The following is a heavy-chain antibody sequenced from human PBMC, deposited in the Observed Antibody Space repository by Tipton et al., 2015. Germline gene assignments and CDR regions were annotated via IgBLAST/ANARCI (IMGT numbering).Heavy chain of an antibody. CDR3: ARVGRYFDSPGYSHWFDP. D-gene: IGHD3-22*01. Sequence: PGLVKPSETLSLTCDVSGYSISSGYYWGWIRQPPGKGLEWIGSVHHMGSTYYNPSLKSRLTMSVDTSKNGFSLKLTSVTAADTALYYCARVGRYFDSPGYSHWFDPWGQGTLVSVSS. J-gene: IGHJ5*02. CDR2: VHHMGST. V-gene: IGHV4-38-2*01. CDR1: GYSISSGYY.